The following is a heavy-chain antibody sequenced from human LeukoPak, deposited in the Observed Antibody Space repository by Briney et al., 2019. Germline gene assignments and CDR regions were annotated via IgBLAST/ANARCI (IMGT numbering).Heavy chain of an antibody. CDR1: GFTFSNAW. J-gene: IGHJ4*02. CDR3: TRRSSAAGRQYFDY. Sequence: GGSLRLSCAASGFTFSNAWMNWVRQGPGKGLEWVGRIKSKTDGGATDYAAPVKGRFTVSRDDSKNTLYLRMNSLKTEDTAVYYCTRRSSAAGRQYFDYWGQGTLVTVSS. CDR2: IKSKTDGGAT. D-gene: IGHD6-13*01. V-gene: IGHV3-15*07.